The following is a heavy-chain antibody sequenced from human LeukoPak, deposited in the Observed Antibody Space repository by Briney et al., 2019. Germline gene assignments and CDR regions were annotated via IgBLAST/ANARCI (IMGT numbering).Heavy chain of an antibody. CDR2: IYSGGST. CDR3: AKDYYVWGSYGDY. D-gene: IGHD3-16*01. Sequence: GGSLRLSCAASGFTVSSNYMSWVRQAPGKGLEWVSVIYSGGSTYYADSVKGRFTISRDNSKNTLYLQMNSLRAEDTAVYYCAKDYYVWGSYGDYWGQGTLVTVSS. V-gene: IGHV3-53*01. CDR1: GFTVSSNY. J-gene: IGHJ4*02.